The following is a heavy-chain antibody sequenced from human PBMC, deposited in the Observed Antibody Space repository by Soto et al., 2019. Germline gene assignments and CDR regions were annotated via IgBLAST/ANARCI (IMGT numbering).Heavy chain of an antibody. D-gene: IGHD6-13*01. V-gene: IGHV4-38-2*02. CDR1: GYSISSGYY. CDR3: ARDSSSLPYYYYGMDV. J-gene: IGHJ6*02. Sequence: ETLSLTCAVSGYSISSGYYWGWIRQPPGKGLEWIGSIYHSGSTYYNPSLKSRVTISVDTSKNQFSLKLSSVTAADTAVYYCARDSSSLPYYYYGMDVWGQGTTVTVSS. CDR2: IYHSGST.